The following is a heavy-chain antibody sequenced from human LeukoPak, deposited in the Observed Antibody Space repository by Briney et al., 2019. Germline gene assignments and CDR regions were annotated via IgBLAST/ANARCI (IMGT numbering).Heavy chain of an antibody. V-gene: IGHV4-34*01. J-gene: IGHJ4*02. CDR3: ARKGDSIAARPFDY. CDR1: GGSFSGYY. D-gene: IGHD6-6*01. CDR2: INHSGST. Sequence: SETLSLTCAVYGGSFSGYYWSWIRQPPGKGLEWIGEINHSGSTNYNPSLKSRVTISVDTSKNQFSLKLSSVTAADTAVYYCARKGDSIAARPFDYWGQGTLVTVSS.